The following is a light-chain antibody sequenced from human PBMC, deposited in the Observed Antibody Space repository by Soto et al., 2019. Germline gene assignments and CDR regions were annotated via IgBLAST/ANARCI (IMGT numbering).Light chain of an antibody. CDR2: AAS. Sequence: DIQMTQSPSSLSASVGDRVTITCRASQGISNSLAWYRQKPGKVPNLLIYAASTLQSGVPSRFSGSGSGTDFTLTISSLQPEDVATYYCQKYNSAPWTFGQGTKVEIK. J-gene: IGKJ1*01. V-gene: IGKV1-27*01. CDR1: QGISNS. CDR3: QKYNSAPWT.